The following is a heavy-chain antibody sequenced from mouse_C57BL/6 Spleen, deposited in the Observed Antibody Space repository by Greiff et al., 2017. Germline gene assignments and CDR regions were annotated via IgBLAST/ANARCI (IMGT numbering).Heavy chain of an antibody. CDR3: ARGGGITPLYLDD. Sequence: QVQLKESGAELVRPGTSVKVSCKASGYAFTNYLIEWVKQRPGQGLEWIGVINPGSGGTNYNEKFKGKATLTADKSSSTAYMQLSSLTSEDSAVYCGARGGGITPLYLDDWGQGTTLTVSS. CDR1: GYAFTNYL. J-gene: IGHJ2*01. V-gene: IGHV1-54*01. D-gene: IGHD1-1*01. CDR2: INPGSGGT.